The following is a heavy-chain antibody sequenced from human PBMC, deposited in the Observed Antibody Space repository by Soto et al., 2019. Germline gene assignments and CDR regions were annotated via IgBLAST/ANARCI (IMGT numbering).Heavy chain of an antibody. J-gene: IGHJ4*02. D-gene: IGHD2-8*01. CDR2: IYHSGST. CDR3: ASSPIIDIVLMVYAPYFDY. V-gene: IGHV4-30-2*01. Sequence: QLQLQESGSGLVKPSQTLSLTCAVSGGSISSGGYSWSWIRQPPGKGLEWIGYIYHSGSTYYNPSLKSRVTISVDRSKNQFSLKLSSVTAADTAVYYCASSPIIDIVLMVYAPYFDYWGQGTLVTVSS. CDR1: GGSISSGGYS.